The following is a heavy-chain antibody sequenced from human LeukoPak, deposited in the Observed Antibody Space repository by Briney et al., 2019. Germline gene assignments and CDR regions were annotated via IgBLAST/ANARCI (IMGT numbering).Heavy chain of an antibody. J-gene: IGHJ5*02. CDR1: GFTFSSYE. CDR3: ARGAYRDKNWFDP. D-gene: IGHD2-21*01. V-gene: IGHV3-48*03. Sequence: PGGSLRLSCAASGFTFSSYEMKWVRQAPGKGLEWVSYISSSGSSIYYADSVKGRFTISRDNAKNSLYLQMNSLRAEDTAVYYCARGAYRDKNWFDPWDQGTLVTVSS. CDR2: ISSSGSSI.